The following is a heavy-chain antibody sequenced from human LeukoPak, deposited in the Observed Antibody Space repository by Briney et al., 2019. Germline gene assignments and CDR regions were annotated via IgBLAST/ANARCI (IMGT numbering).Heavy chain of an antibody. D-gene: IGHD6-19*01. CDR1: VYTFTVYY. J-gene: IGHJ6*03. Sequence: ASVTVSLKASVYTFTVYYMHWVWQAPGQGLERVGCINPNNGGTNYAQKFQGRVTMTRDTSISTAYMELSRLRSDDTAVYYCARGNPVAGRLYYYYYSMDVWGKGTTVTISS. CDR3: ARGNPVAGRLYYYYYSMDV. V-gene: IGHV1-2*02. CDR2: INPNNGGT.